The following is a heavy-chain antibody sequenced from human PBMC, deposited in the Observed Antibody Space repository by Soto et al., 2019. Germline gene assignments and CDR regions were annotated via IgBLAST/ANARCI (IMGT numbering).Heavy chain of an antibody. Sequence: SETLSFTCSVSGDSISTVDYFWAWIRQPPGQALEYIGYIYKSATTYYNPSFESRVAISLDTSKSQFSLNVTSVTAADTAVYFCARGRYCLTGRCFPNWFDSWGQGTLVTVSS. V-gene: IGHV4-30-4*01. D-gene: IGHD2-15*01. CDR3: ARGRYCLTGRCFPNWFDS. CDR2: IYKSATT. CDR1: GDSISTVDYF. J-gene: IGHJ5*01.